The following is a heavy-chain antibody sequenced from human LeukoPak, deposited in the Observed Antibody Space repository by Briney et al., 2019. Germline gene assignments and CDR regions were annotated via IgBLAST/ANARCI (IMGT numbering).Heavy chain of an antibody. CDR2: IYYSGST. V-gene: IGHV4-39*01. J-gene: IGHJ4*02. D-gene: IGHD2-15*01. CDR1: GGSISSSSYY. CDR3: ARQAVVAANAGY. Sequence: SETLSLTCTVSGGSISSSSYYWGWIRQPPGKGLEWIGSIYYSGSTYYNPSLKSRVTISVDTSKNQFSLKLSSVTAADTAVYYCARQAVVAANAGYWGRGTLVTVSS.